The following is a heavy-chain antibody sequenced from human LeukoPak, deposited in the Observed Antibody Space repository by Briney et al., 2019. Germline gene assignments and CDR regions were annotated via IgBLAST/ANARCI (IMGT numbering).Heavy chain of an antibody. J-gene: IGHJ5*02. D-gene: IGHD1-26*01. CDR3: ARVLTAGATESWFDP. CDR1: GGTFSSYA. V-gene: IGHV1-69*13. Sequence: SVKVSCKASGGTFSSYAISWVRQAPGQGLEWMGGIIPIFGTANYAQKFQGRVTITADESTSTAYMELSSLRSEDTAVYYCARVLTAGATESWFDPWGQGTLVTVSS. CDR2: IIPIFGTA.